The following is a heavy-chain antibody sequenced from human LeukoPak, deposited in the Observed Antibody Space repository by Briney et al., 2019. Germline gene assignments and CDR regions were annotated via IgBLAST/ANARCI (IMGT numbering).Heavy chain of an antibody. CDR1: GFTFSHYG. J-gene: IGHJ4*02. CDR3: ARGGGDYGEQIDF. CDR2: IWFDGSKK. D-gene: IGHD4-17*01. V-gene: IGHV3-33*01. Sequence: GKSLRLSCAASGFTFSHYGMHWVRQAPGKGLEWVAVIWFDGSKKYYADSVKGRFTISRDNSKNTLYLQMNTLRAEDTAVYWCARGGGDYGEQIDFWGQGTLVTVSS.